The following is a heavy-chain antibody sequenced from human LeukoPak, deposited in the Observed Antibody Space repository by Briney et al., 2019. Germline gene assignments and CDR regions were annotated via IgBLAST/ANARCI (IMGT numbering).Heavy chain of an antibody. CDR3: TRLLISSYDAFDI. CDR2: IRSKANSYAT. D-gene: IGHD6-13*01. Sequence: GSLRLPCAGSGFTFRGSAIPRVRQGFGEGLGLVCRIRSKANSYATAYAASVKGRFTISRDDSKNTAYLQMNSLKTEDTAVYYCTRLLISSYDAFDIWGQGTMVTVSS. V-gene: IGHV3-73*01. J-gene: IGHJ3*02. CDR1: GFTFRGSA.